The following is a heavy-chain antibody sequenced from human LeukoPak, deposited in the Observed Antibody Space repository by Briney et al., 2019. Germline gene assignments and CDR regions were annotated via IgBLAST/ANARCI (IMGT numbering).Heavy chain of an antibody. D-gene: IGHD1-26*01. CDR2: ISSSSSTI. CDR3: ACPAGATTKD. Sequence: SRGSLRLSCAASGFTFSSYSMNWVRQAPGKGPEWVSYISSSSSTIYYGDSVKGRFTISRDNAKNSLYLQMNSLRDEDTAVYYCACPAGATTKDWGQGTLVTVSS. J-gene: IGHJ4*02. V-gene: IGHV3-48*02. CDR1: GFTFSSYS.